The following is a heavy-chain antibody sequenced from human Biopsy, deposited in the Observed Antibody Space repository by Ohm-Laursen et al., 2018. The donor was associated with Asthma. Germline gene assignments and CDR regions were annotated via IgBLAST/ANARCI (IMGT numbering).Heavy chain of an antibody. Sequence: GTLSLTCAVSGVSIRSYYWTWIRQPPGKGLEWIGNIHYSGSTYSNPSLKSRVTISVDTSKKQISLRLSSVIAADTAVYYCAGFCSGGNCPDHWGQGTLVTVSS. CDR2: IHYSGST. CDR1: GVSIRSYY. V-gene: IGHV4-59*01. D-gene: IGHD2-15*01. CDR3: AGFCSGGNCPDH. J-gene: IGHJ4*02.